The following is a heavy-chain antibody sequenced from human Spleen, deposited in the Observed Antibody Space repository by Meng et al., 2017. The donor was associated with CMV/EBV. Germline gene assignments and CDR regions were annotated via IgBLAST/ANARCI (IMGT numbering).Heavy chain of an antibody. J-gene: IGHJ6*02. V-gene: IGHV1-2*02. Sequence: ASVKVSCKASGYTFNRFGIAWVRQAPGQGLEWLGWINPNSGGTNNAQKFQGRVTMTRDTSISTAYMELSRLKSDDTAVYYCARAAAYMSYGLDVWGQGTTVTVSS. CDR1: GYTFNRFG. D-gene: IGHD2-15*01. CDR3: ARAAAYMSYGLDV. CDR2: INPNSGGT.